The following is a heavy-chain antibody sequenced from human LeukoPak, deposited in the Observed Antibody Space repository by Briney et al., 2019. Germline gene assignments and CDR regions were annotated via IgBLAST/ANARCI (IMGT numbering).Heavy chain of an antibody. D-gene: IGHD3-22*01. V-gene: IGHV3-21*01. Sequence: GGSLRLSCAASGFTFSSYSTNWVRQAPGKGLEWVSSISSSSSYIYYADSVKGRFTISRDNAKNSLYLQMNSLRAEDTAVYYCARVGRDYEYMDVWGKGTTVTVSS. J-gene: IGHJ6*03. CDR3: ARVGRDYEYMDV. CDR1: GFTFSSYS. CDR2: ISSSSSYI.